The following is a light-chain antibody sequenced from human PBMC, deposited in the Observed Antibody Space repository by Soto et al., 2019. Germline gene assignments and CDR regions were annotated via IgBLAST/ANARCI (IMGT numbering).Light chain of an antibody. V-gene: IGKV3-15*01. J-gene: IGKJ1*01. Sequence: DIVLTQSPGTLSFSPGERATLSCRASQSVSSNLAWYQQKPGQAPRLLIYGASTRATGIPARFSGSGSGTEFTLTISSLQSEDFAVYYCQQYNNWPRGTFGQGTKVDIK. CDR2: GAS. CDR1: QSVSSN. CDR3: QQYNNWPRGT.